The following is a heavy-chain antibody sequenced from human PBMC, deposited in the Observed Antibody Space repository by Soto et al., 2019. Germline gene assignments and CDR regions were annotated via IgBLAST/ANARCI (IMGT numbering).Heavy chain of an antibody. V-gene: IGHV4-59*01. Sequence: PSETLSLTCTVSGGSISSYYWSWIRQPPGKGLEWIGYIYYSGSTNYNPSLKSRVTISVDTSKNQFSLKLNSVTAADTAVYYCARDGRIAVAGTGYYYYGMDVWGQGTTVTVSS. CDR2: IYYSGST. J-gene: IGHJ6*02. D-gene: IGHD6-19*01. CDR3: ARDGRIAVAGTGYYYYGMDV. CDR1: GGSISSYY.